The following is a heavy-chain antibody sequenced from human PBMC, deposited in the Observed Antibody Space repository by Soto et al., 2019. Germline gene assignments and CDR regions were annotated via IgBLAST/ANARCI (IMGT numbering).Heavy chain of an antibody. V-gene: IGHV3-74*01. Sequence: ELQLVESGGGLVPPGESLRLPCAASGFTFSTYWMHSVRQAPGKGLVWVSRINSDGSSTSYAGSVKGRFTISRDNAKNTLYLQMNCLRAEDTAVYYCVRTSLVVAASTREDYWGQGTLVTVSP. CDR1: GFTFSTYW. CDR2: INSDGSST. J-gene: IGHJ4*02. CDR3: VRTSLVVAASTREDY. D-gene: IGHD2-15*01.